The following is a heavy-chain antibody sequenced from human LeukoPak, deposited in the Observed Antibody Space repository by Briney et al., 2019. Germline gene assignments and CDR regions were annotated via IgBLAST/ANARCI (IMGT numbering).Heavy chain of an antibody. J-gene: IGHJ3*01. Sequence: SETLSLTCTVSGGSISTYYWSWIRQSPGKGLEWIGYIYYSGNTNYNPSLKSRVTISVETSKNQFSLKLSSVTAADTAVYYCARDRRSGVIRPPDWGQGTMVTVSS. V-gene: IGHV4-59*12. D-gene: IGHD3-10*01. CDR2: IYYSGNT. CDR1: GGSISTYY. CDR3: ARDRRSGVIRPPD.